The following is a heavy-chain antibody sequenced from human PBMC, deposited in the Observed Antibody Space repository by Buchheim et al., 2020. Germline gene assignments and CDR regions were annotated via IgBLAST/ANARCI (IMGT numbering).Heavy chain of an antibody. CDR3: AKVGSSAYFFES. J-gene: IGHJ4*02. Sequence: EVGLLESGGSLAQPGGSLILSCAASGFTFTSYLMMWVRQGPGKGLECVSTINVRRDNTYYADSVKGRFIISRDTSRHTIYLRMDSLRVEDTAIYYCAKVGSSAYFFESWGRGTL. CDR2: INVRRDNT. CDR1: GFTFTSYL. V-gene: IGHV3-23*01.